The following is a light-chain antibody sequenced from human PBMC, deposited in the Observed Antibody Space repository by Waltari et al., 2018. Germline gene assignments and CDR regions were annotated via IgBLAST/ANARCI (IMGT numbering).Light chain of an antibody. J-gene: IGKJ1*01. CDR1: QSVSRA. CDR3: QHYVSLPVT. CDR2: GAS. V-gene: IGKV3-20*01. Sequence: SCRASQSVSRALAWYQQNPGQAPRLLIYGASNRATGIPDRFSGSGSGTDFSLIISRLEPEDFAVYCCQHYVSLPVTFGQGTKVEIK.